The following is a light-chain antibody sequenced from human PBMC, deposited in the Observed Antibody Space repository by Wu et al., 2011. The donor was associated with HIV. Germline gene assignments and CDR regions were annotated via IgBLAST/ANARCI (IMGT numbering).Light chain of an antibody. J-gene: IGKJ2*01. CDR3: QQYGSSSYT. CDR2: GAS. V-gene: IGKV3-20*01. CDR1: QSVSSN. Sequence: EVVLTQSPGTLFLSPGERATLSCRASQSVSSNLAWYQQKPGQAPRLLIYGASTRATGIPARFSGSGSGTDFSLTISRLEPEDFAVYYCQQYGSSSYTFGQGTKLEIK.